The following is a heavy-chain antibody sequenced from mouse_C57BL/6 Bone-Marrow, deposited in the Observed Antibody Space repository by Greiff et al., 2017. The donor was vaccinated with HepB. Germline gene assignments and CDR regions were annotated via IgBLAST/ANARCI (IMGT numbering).Heavy chain of an antibody. V-gene: IGHV1-53*01. CDR2: INPSNGGT. CDR1: GYTFTSYG. CDR3: ARRGSSDYYAMDY. D-gene: IGHD1-1*01. J-gene: IGHJ4*01. Sequence: QVQLQQPGTELVKPGASVKLSCKASGYTFTSYGMHWVKQRPGQGLEWIGNINPSNGGTNYNEKFKSKATLTVDKSSSTAYMQLSSRTSEDSAVYYWARRGSSDYYAMDYWGQGTSVTVSS.